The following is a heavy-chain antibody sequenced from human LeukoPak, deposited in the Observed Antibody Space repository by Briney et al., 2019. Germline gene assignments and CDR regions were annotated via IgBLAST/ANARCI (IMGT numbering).Heavy chain of an antibody. Sequence: GGSLRLSCAASGFTVSSNYMSWVRQAPGKGLEWVGRIRSNSDGGTIDYAAPVKGRFALSRDDSKNTLYLQMNSLQTEDTAVYYCATDFYDTTWGQGTLVTVSS. V-gene: IGHV3-15*01. CDR2: IRSNSDGGTI. J-gene: IGHJ5*02. CDR3: ATDFYDTT. CDR1: GFTVSSNY. D-gene: IGHD3-22*01.